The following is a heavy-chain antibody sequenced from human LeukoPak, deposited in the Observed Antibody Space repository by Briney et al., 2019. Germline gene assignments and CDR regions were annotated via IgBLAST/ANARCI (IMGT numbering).Heavy chain of an antibody. J-gene: IGHJ6*02. CDR2: ISSSSSTI. CDR3: ARDRPYVVVTTGMDV. CDR1: GFTFSSYA. Sequence: GGSLRLSCTASGFTFSSYAMHWVRQAPGKGLEWVSYISSSSSTIYYADSVRGRFTISRDNAKNSLYLQMNSLRAEDTAVYYCARDRPYVVVTTGMDVWGQGTTVTVSS. V-gene: IGHV3-48*04. D-gene: IGHD2-21*02.